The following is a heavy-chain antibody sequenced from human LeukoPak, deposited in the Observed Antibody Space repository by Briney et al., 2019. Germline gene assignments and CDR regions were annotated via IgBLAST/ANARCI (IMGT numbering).Heavy chain of an antibody. Sequence: ASVKVSCKASGYTFTSYYMHWVRQAPGQGLEWMGWINPNSGGTNYAQKFQGRVTMTRDTSISTAYMELSRLRSDDTAVYYCARGVTLRYFDWLLSTRTFDYWGQGTLVTVSS. J-gene: IGHJ4*02. D-gene: IGHD3-9*01. CDR2: INPNSGGT. CDR1: GYTFTSYY. V-gene: IGHV1-2*02. CDR3: ARGVTLRYFDWLLSTRTFDY.